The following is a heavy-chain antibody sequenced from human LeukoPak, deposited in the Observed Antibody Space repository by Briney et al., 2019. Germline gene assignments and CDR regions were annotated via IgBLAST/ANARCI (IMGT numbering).Heavy chain of an antibody. Sequence: ASVKVSCKASGYTFTSYDINWVRQATGQGLEWMGWMNPNSGNTGYAQKFQGRVTITTDESTSTAYMELSSLRSEDTAVYYCARGAVAVPLAFDYWGQGTLVTVSS. J-gene: IGHJ4*02. CDR3: ARGAVAVPLAFDY. CDR1: GYTFTSYD. D-gene: IGHD6-19*01. V-gene: IGHV1-8*01. CDR2: MNPNSGNT.